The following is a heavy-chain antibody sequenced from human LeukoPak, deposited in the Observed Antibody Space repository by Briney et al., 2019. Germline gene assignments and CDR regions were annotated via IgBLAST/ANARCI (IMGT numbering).Heavy chain of an antibody. CDR3: ASQYYDILTGYPFDY. CDR1: GGSISSGDYY. Sequence: SETLSLTCTVSGGSISSGDYYWRWVRQPPGKGLEWIEYIYYSGSTYYNPSRKSRVTISVDTSKTQFSLKLSSVTAADTAVYYCASQYYDILTGYPFDYWGQGTLVTVSS. J-gene: IGHJ4*02. D-gene: IGHD3-9*01. CDR2: IYYSGST. V-gene: IGHV4-30-4*01.